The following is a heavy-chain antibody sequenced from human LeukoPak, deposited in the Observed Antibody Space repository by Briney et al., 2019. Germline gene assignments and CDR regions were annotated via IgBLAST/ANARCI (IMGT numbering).Heavy chain of an antibody. D-gene: IGHD1-26*01. CDR3: ARDMWELPSDYYYDF. CDR1: GYTFTGHY. J-gene: IGHJ4*02. CDR2: INPNSGDT. Sequence: ASVKVSCKASGYTFTGHYLNWLRQAPGRGLEWMGRINPNSGDTKYADKFLGRVIMTRDTSTSKAYLELNGLRSDDTASYYCARDMWELPSDYYYDFWGQGTLVTVSS. V-gene: IGHV1-2*06.